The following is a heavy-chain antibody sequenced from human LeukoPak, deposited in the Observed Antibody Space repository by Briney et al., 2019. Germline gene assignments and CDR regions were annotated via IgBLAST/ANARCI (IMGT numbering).Heavy chain of an antibody. CDR3: ARDRTPAVVRGDGMDV. CDR1: GFTFSSYA. Sequence: GGSLRLSCAASGFTFSSYAMRWVRQAPGKGLEWVAVISYDGSNKYYADSVKGRFTISRDNSKNTLYLQMNSLRAEDTAVYYCARDRTPAVVRGDGMDVWGKGTTVIISS. J-gene: IGHJ6*04. V-gene: IGHV3-30*04. D-gene: IGHD3-10*01. CDR2: ISYDGSNK.